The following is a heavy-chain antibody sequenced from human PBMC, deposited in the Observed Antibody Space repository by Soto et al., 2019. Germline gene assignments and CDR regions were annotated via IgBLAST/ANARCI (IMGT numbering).Heavy chain of an antibody. J-gene: IGHJ4*02. D-gene: IGHD6-13*01. V-gene: IGHV1-46*01. Sequence: QVHLVQSGAEVKKPGASVKVSCKASGYIFINYYIHWVRQAPGQGLEWIGIINPNGGSTNYAQKFRXXXTMXXXXXXXXXXXXXXSLRSDDTAVYYCARDLAAADYWGQGTLVTV. CDR3: ARDLAAADY. CDR2: INPNGGST. CDR1: GYIFINYY.